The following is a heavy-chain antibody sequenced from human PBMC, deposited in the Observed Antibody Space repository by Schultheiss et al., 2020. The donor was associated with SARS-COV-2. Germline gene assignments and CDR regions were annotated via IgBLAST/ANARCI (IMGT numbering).Heavy chain of an antibody. CDR1: GRSFSGYY. J-gene: IGHJ6*02. V-gene: IGHV4-34*01. Sequence: SETLSLTCAVYGRSFSGYYWSWIRQPPGKGLEWIGEIYHSGSTNYNASLKSRVTISVDTSKNQFSLKLSSVTAADTAVYYCARVSGRREPGYYYYYGMDVWGQGTTVTVSS. CDR2: IYHSGST. CDR3: ARVSGRREPGYYYYYGMDV. D-gene: IGHD1-14*01.